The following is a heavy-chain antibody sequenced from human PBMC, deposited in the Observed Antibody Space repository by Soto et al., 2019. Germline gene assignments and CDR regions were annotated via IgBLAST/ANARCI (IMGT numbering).Heavy chain of an antibody. CDR3: AIDGRLSWSYYISYSYYFDY. CDR2: ISYDGSNT. V-gene: IGHV3-30*03. J-gene: IGHJ4*02. D-gene: IGHD1-26*01. Sequence: QVQLVESGGGVVQPGRSLRLSCVASGFTFSSYGMHWVRQAPGKGLEWVAIISYDGSNTYYADSVKGRFTISRDNSKNMLHLKMHSLRAEDTSVYYCAIDGRLSWSYYISYSYYFDYWGQGTLVTVSS. CDR1: GFTFSSYG.